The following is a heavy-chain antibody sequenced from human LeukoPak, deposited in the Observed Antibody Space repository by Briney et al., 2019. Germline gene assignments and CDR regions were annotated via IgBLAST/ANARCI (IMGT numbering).Heavy chain of an antibody. D-gene: IGHD6-13*01. CDR1: GYKITSHW. J-gene: IGHJ4*02. CDR2: IYPGDSDT. V-gene: IGHV5-51*01. Sequence: GESLKISCQASGYKITSHWIAWVRQMPGKGLEWMGIIYPGDSDTRYSPSFQGQVTISADKSISTAYLQWSSLKASDTAMYYCARLGAPSRYDLDYWGQGTLVTVSS. CDR3: ARLGAPSRYDLDY.